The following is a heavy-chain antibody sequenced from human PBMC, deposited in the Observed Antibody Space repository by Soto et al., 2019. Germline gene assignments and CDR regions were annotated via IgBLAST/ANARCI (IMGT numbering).Heavy chain of an antibody. CDR2: IYYSGST. Sequence: PSETLSLTCTVSGGSISSGGYYWSWIRQHPGKGLEWIGYIYYSGSTYYNPSLKSRVTISVDTSKNHFSLKLSSVTAADTSGYYCARGPSLPRFGYWGQGTLVTV. J-gene: IGHJ4*02. V-gene: IGHV4-31*03. CDR3: ARGPSLPRFGY. D-gene: IGHD3-10*01. CDR1: GGSISSGGYY.